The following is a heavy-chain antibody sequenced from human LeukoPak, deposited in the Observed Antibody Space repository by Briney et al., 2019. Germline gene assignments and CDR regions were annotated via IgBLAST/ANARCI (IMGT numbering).Heavy chain of an antibody. J-gene: IGHJ4*02. CDR1: GFTFSSYW. D-gene: IGHD1-26*01. CDR2: IKQDGSEK. Sequence: GGSLRLSCAASGFTFSSYWMSWVRQAPGKVLEWVANIKQDGSEKYYVDSVKGRFTISRDNAKNSLYLQMNSLRAEDTAVYYYASSKWELLEYFDYWGQGTLVTVSS. CDR3: ASSKWELLEYFDY. V-gene: IGHV3-7*01.